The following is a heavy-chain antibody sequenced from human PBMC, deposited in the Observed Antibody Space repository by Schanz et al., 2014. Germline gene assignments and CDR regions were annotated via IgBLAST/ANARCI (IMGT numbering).Heavy chain of an antibody. CDR2: INSRSNFI. CDR3: AGAVATIRADSFDI. J-gene: IGHJ3*02. Sequence: EVQLVESGGGLAQPGGSLRLSCTASRIIFGTYSMNWIRQTPKGLEWVSSINSRSNFIYYADSVKGRFTISRDNAKNSLYLQMNSLRAENTAVYYCAGAVATIRADSFDIWGQGTMVAVSS. CDR1: RIIFGTYS. D-gene: IGHD5-12*01. V-gene: IGHV3-21*01.